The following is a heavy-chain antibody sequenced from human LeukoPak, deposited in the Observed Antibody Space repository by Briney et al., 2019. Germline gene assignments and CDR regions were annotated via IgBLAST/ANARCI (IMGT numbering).Heavy chain of an antibody. Sequence: PGGSLRLSCAASGFTFNYAWMSWVRQAPGKGLEWVGRIKSKTDGETTDYAAPVKGRFPISRDDSKNTLYLQMNSLKTEDTALYYCTTAPSGYAYMNGWHLDYWGQGALVTVSS. CDR3: TTAPSGYAYMNGWHLDY. J-gene: IGHJ4*02. CDR2: IKSKTDGETT. CDR1: GFTFNYAW. V-gene: IGHV3-15*01. D-gene: IGHD5-18*01.